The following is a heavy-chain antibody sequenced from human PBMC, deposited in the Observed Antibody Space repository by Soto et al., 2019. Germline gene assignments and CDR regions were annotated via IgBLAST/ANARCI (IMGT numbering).Heavy chain of an antibody. CDR1: VYRLRKAW. D-gene: IGHD5-12*01. CDR2: IKSKTDGGTT. Sequence: GGPLKRHRGGSVYRLRKAWTCWVRQAPGKGLEWVGRIKSKTDGGTTDYAAPVKGRFTSSRDDSKNTLYLQMNSLKAEDTAVYYCTTDRTIVATTLYYCDYWGQGTLVTVSA. V-gene: IGHV3-15*01. CDR3: TTDRTIVATTLYYCDY. J-gene: IGHJ4*02.